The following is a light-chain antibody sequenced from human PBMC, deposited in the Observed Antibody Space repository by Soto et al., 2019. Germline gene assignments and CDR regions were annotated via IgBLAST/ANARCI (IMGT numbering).Light chain of an antibody. V-gene: IGKV1-39*01. CDR1: QTIVTY. CDR3: QQANSFPIT. Sequence: DIQMTQSPSSLSASVGDRVTITCRASQTIVTYLNWYQQKPGNAPTLLIYAASNLQNGVPSRFSGSGSGTDCTLTISSLQPEDFATYYCQQANSFPITFGQGTRLEIK. J-gene: IGKJ5*01. CDR2: AAS.